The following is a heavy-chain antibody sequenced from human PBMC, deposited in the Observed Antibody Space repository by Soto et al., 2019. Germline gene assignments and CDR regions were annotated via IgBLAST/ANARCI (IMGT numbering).Heavy chain of an antibody. V-gene: IGHV4-31*03. CDR1: GGSISSGGYY. J-gene: IGHJ4*02. CDR2: IYYSGST. CDR3: ARSPWPPMYYFDY. D-gene: IGHD5-12*01. Sequence: PSETLSLTCTVSGGSISSGGYYWSWIRQRPGKGLKWIGYIYYSGSTYYNPSLKSRVTISVDTSKNQFSLKLSSVTAADAAVYYCARSPWPPMYYFDYWGQGTLVTVSS.